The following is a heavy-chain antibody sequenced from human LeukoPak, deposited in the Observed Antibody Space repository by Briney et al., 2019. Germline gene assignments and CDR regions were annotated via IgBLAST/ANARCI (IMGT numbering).Heavy chain of an antibody. J-gene: IGHJ4*02. D-gene: IGHD6-6*01. Sequence: ASVKVSCTASGYTFTSYYMHWVRQAPGQGLEWMGIINPSGGSTSYAQKFQGRVTMTRDTSTSTVYMELSSLRSEDTAVYYCARESIAARSVDYWGQGTLVTVSS. CDR1: GYTFTSYY. CDR3: ARESIAARSVDY. V-gene: IGHV1-46*01. CDR2: INPSGGST.